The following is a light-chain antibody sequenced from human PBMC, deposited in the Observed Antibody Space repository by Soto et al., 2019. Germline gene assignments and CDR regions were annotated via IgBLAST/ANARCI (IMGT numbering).Light chain of an antibody. CDR3: QQYSSWPTWT. J-gene: IGKJ1*01. V-gene: IGKV1-5*01. CDR1: QSISSL. CDR2: DAS. Sequence: DIQITQSPSTLSASVGDRVTTTCRASQSISSLLAWYQQKPGKAHKLMIYDASSLESGVPSRFSGSGSGTEFTLTISSLESEDSAVYYCQQYSSWPTWTFGQGTKVDIK.